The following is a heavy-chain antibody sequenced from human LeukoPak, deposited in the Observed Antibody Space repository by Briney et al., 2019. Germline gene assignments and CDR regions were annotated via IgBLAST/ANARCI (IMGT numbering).Heavy chain of an antibody. CDR1: GFTFSSYS. D-gene: IGHD6-19*01. V-gene: IGHV3-21*01. Sequence: PGGSLRLSCAASGFTFSSYSMNWVRQAPGQGLEWVSSISSSSSYIYYADSVKGRFTISRDNAKNSLYLQMNSLRGEDTAVYYCARDVSPYSSGWYGYWGQGTLVTVSS. CDR3: ARDVSPYSSGWYGY. CDR2: ISSSSSYI. J-gene: IGHJ4*02.